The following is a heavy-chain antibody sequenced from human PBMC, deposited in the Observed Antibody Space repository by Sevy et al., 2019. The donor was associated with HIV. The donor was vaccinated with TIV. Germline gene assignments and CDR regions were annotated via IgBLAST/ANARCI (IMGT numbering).Heavy chain of an antibody. J-gene: IGHJ4*02. CDR1: GFTFSNAW. D-gene: IGHD3-16*01. Sequence: GGSLRLSCTASGFTFSNAWMTWVRQTPERGLEWVALIKPITDAGTTDYAAPVQGRFTISRDDSKNTVYLQLNSLKTEDTAVYYCTAGPVSVWGQGTLVTVSS. CDR3: TAGPVSV. V-gene: IGHV3-15*01. CDR2: IKPITDAGTT.